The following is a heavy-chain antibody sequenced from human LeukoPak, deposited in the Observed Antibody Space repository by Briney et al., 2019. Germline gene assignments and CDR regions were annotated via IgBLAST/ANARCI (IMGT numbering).Heavy chain of an antibody. V-gene: IGHV3-20*04. D-gene: IGHD6-13*01. Sequence: GGSLTLSCAASGFTFDDYGMSWVRQAPGKGLEWVSGINWNGGSTGYADSVKGRFTISRDNAKNSLYLQMNSLRAEDTALYYCARGTLKAAATDFDYWGQGTLVTVSS. CDR3: ARGTLKAAATDFDY. CDR2: INWNGGST. CDR1: GFTFDDYG. J-gene: IGHJ4*02.